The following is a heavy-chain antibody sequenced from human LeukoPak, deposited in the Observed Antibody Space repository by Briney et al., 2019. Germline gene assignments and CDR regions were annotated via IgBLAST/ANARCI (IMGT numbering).Heavy chain of an antibody. CDR1: GGSISSYY. D-gene: IGHD3-16*02. J-gene: IGHJ4*02. CDR2: IYYSGST. V-gene: IGHV4-59*01. Sequence: PSETLSLTCTVSGGSISSYYWSWIRQPPGKGPEWIGYIYYSGSTNYNPSLKSRVTISVDTSKNQFSLKLNSVTAADTAVYYCARYVWGSYPTFEDYWGQGTLVTVSS. CDR3: ARYVWGSYPTFEDY.